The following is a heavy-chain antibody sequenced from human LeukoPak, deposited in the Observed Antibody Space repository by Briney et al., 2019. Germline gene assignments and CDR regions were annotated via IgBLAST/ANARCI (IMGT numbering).Heavy chain of an antibody. V-gene: IGHV3-23*01. CDR3: AKDDRWLQYND. D-gene: IGHD5-24*01. J-gene: IGHJ4*02. Sequence: GGTLRLSCAASGFTFSIHGMNWVRQAPGKGLEWVSGISPSGDTTYYADSVKGRFTVSRDNSKNTLYLQINSLRAEDTAVYYCAKDDRWLQYNDWGQGTLVTVSS. CDR2: ISPSGDTT. CDR1: GFTFSIHG.